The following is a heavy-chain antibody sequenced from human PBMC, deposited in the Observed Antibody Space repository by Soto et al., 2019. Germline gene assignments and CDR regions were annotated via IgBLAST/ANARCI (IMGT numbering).Heavy chain of an antibody. CDR2: IYWDDDK. J-gene: IGHJ4*02. Sequence: SGPTLVNPTQTLTLTCTFSGFSLSTNGVGVGWIRQPPGRALEWLAMIYWDDDKRYTPSLKTRLTISKDTSKNQVVLSMTNMDPVDTATYYCVHRLHTSTWYELGFADWGQGTQVTVSS. CDR3: VHRLHTSTWYELGFAD. D-gene: IGHD6-13*01. V-gene: IGHV2-5*02. CDR1: GFSLSTNGVG.